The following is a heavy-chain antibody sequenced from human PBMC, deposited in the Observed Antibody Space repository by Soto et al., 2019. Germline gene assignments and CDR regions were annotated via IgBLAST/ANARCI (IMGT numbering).Heavy chain of an antibody. V-gene: IGHV1-46*01. CDR1: GYTFTSYY. CDR2: INPSGGST. D-gene: IGHD1-7*01. CDR3: ARDKITGTTTSADY. Sequence: ASVKVSCKASGYTFTSYYMHWVRQAPGQGLEWMGIINPSGGSTSYAQKFQGRVTITADKSTSTAYMELSSLRSEDTAVYYCARDKITGTTTSADYWGQGTLVTVSS. J-gene: IGHJ4*02.